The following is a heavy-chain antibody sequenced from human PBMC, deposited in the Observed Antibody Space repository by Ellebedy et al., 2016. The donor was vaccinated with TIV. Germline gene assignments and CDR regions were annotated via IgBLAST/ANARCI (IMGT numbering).Heavy chain of an antibody. CDR1: GFTFSDFY. D-gene: IGHD2-8*02. V-gene: IGHV3-11*04. Sequence: GESLKISCAASGFTFSDFYVAWIRRAPGKGLEWVSYISDSGATTSYTAPVNGRFRVSRDNDRNSLYLQMSSLRAGDTAVYYCARVRTETRHYGMDVWGQGTTVTVS. CDR3: ARVRTETRHYGMDV. CDR2: ISDSGATT. J-gene: IGHJ6*02.